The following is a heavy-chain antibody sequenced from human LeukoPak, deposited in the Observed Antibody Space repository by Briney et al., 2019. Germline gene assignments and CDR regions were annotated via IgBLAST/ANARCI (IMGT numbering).Heavy chain of an antibody. J-gene: IGHJ4*02. D-gene: IGHD5-18*01. CDR3: ARDLVLRGYSYGGLDY. V-gene: IGHV1-69*05. Sequence: ASVKVSCKASGGTFSGYAISWVRQAPGQGLKWMGGIIPVFGTANYAQKFQGRVTITTDESTSTAYMELSSLRSEDTAVYYCARDLVLRGYSYGGLDYWGQGTLVTVSS. CDR1: GGTFSGYA. CDR2: IIPVFGTA.